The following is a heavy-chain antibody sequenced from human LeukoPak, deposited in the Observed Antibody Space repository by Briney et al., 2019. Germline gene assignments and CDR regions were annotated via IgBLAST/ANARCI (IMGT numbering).Heavy chain of an antibody. Sequence: GGSLRLSCAASGFTFSSYEMNWVRQAPGKGLEWVSYISSSGSTIYYADSVKGRFTISRDNAKNSLYLQMNSLRAEDTAVYYCARDEWFGTSYYHYYGMDVWGQGTTVTVSS. CDR2: ISSSGSTI. CDR1: GFTFSSYE. J-gene: IGHJ6*02. D-gene: IGHD3-10*01. V-gene: IGHV3-48*03. CDR3: ARDEWFGTSYYHYYGMDV.